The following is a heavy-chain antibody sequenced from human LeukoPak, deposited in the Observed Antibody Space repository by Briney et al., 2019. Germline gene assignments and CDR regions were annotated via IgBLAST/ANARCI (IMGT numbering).Heavy chain of an antibody. CDR1: GYTFIDYY. J-gene: IGHJ5*02. CDR3: ARRLSTWSEGWFDP. D-gene: IGHD6-13*01. V-gene: IGHV1-2*02. Sequence: ASVKVSCKASGYTFIDYYIHWVRQAPGQGLEWMGWIDPNSGGPHYTQKFQDRVTMTRDTSISTAYMELSGLTSDDTAVYYCARRLSTWSEGWFDPWGQGTLVTVSS. CDR2: IDPNSGGP.